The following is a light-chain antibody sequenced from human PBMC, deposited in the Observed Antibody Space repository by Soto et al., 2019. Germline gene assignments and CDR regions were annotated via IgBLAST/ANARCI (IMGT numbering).Light chain of an antibody. V-gene: IGLV2-11*01. CDR2: SVS. CDR1: SSDVGGHNY. CDR3: CSYAGSYTYV. J-gene: IGLJ1*01. Sequence: QSALTQPRSVPGSPGQSVTISCTGTSSDVGGHNYVSWYQQYPGKAPRLLLSSVSKRPSGVPDRFSGSKSGNTASLTISGLQAEDEADYYCCSYAGSYTYVFGTGTKV.